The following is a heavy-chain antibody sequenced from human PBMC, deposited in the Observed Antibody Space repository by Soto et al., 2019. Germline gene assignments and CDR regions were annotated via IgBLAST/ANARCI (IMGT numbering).Heavy chain of an antibody. J-gene: IGHJ3*02. CDR3: ARRVRGGAFDI. V-gene: IGHV4-59*08. Sequence: QVQLQESGPGLVKPLETLSLTCTVSGGSISSYYWSWIRQPPGKGLEWIGYIYYSGSTNYNPSLKSRVTISVDTSKNQFSLKLSAVTAADTAVYYCARRVRGGAFDIWGQGTMVTVSS. D-gene: IGHD2-2*01. CDR2: IYYSGST. CDR1: GGSISSYY.